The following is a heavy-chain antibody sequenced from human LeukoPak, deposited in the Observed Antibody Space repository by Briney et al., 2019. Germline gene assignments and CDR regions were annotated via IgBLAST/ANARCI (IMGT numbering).Heavy chain of an antibody. CDR2: IKTKTDGGTT. V-gene: IGHV3-15*01. CDR1: GFTFSDAW. Sequence: PGGSLRLTCAASGFTFSDAWMTWVCQAPGKGLEWLGRIKTKTDGGTTDYAAPVKGRFTISRDDSRDTLYLQMNSLKTEDSAVYYCTSIFRDYWGQGSLVTVSS. D-gene: IGHD3-9*01. J-gene: IGHJ4*02. CDR3: TSIFRDY.